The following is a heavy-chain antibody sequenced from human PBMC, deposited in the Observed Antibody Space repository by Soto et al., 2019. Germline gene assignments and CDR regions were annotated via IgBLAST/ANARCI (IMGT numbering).Heavy chain of an antibody. V-gene: IGHV4-31*03. CDR3: ARTTFYDVFTAYYSLFDY. CDR2: ISDSGSS. D-gene: IGHD3-9*01. Sequence: QVQLQESGPGLVKPSQTLTLTCTVSGGSISSGRFYWSWIRQHPGKGLEWIGHISDSGSSYYNPSLESRVTISVDTSKNQFSLKLSAVTAADTAVYFCARTTFYDVFTAYYSLFDYWGQGTMFTVSS. J-gene: IGHJ4*02. CDR1: GGSISSGRFY.